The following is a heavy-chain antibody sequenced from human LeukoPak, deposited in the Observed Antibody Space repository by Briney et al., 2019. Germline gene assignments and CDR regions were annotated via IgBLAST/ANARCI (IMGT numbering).Heavy chain of an antibody. V-gene: IGHV4-59*01. J-gene: IGHJ3*02. D-gene: IGHD1-26*01. Sequence: PSETLSLTCTVSGGSISSYYWSWIRQPPGKGLEWIGYIYYSGSTNYNPSLKSRVTISVDTSKNEFSLKLSSVTTADTAVYYCARKSGSYSLDAFDIWGQGTMVTVSS. CDR1: GGSISSYY. CDR2: IYYSGST. CDR3: ARKSGSYSLDAFDI.